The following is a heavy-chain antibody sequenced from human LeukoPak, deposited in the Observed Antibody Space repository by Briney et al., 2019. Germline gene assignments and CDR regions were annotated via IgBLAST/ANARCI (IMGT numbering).Heavy chain of an antibody. V-gene: IGHV1-8*01. CDR3: ARAVDSYGDYTIYYYYYYGMDV. J-gene: IGHJ6*02. D-gene: IGHD4-17*01. CDR2: MNPNSGNT. CDR1: GYTFTSYD. Sequence: ASVKVSFKASGYTFTSYDINWVRQATGQGLEWMGWMNPNSGNTGYAQKFQGRVTMTRNTSISTAYMELSSLRSEDTAVYYCARAVDSYGDYTIYYYYYYGMDVWGQGTTVTVSS.